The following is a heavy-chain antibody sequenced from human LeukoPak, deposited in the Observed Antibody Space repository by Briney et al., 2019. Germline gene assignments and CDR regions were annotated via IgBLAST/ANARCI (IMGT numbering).Heavy chain of an antibody. D-gene: IGHD4-23*01. V-gene: IGHV1-58*01. CDR2: IVVGSGNT. Sequence: SVKVSCKASGFTFTSSAVQWVRQARGQRLEWIGWIVVGSGNTNYAQKFQERVTITRDMSTSTAYMELSSLRSEDTAVYYCAREDDYGGKFWAFDIWGQGTMVTVSS. CDR1: GFTFTSSA. J-gene: IGHJ3*02. CDR3: AREDDYGGKFWAFDI.